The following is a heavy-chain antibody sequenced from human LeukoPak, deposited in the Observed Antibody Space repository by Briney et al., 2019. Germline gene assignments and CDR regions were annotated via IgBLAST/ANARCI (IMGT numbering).Heavy chain of an antibody. CDR3: ARVLSIAAPRMMGY. CDR1: GYTFTGYY. CDR2: INPNSGGT. Sequence: GASVKVSCKASGYTFTGYYKHWVRQAPGQGLEWMGWINPNSGGTNYAQKFQGRVTMTRDTSISTAYMELSRLRSDDTAVYYCARVLSIAAPRMMGYWGQGTLVTVSS. D-gene: IGHD6-6*01. V-gene: IGHV1-2*02. J-gene: IGHJ4*02.